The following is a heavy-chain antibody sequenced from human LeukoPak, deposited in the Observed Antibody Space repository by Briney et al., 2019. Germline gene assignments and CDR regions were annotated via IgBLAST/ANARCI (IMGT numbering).Heavy chain of an antibody. CDR3: ARDKTYYGMDV. CDR2: IYYSGST. Sequence: SETLSLTCTVSGGSISSYYWSWIRQPPGEGLEWIGNIYYSGSTNYNPSLKSRVTISVDTSKNQFSLKLSSVTAADTAVYYCARDKTYYGMDVWGQGTTVTVSS. CDR1: GGSISSYY. V-gene: IGHV4-59*01. J-gene: IGHJ6*02.